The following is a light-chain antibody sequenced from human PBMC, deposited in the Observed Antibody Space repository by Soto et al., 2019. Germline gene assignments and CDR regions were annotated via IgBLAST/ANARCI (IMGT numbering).Light chain of an antibody. V-gene: IGLV2-8*01. CDR1: RSDIGDSNF. Sequence: QSVLTQPPSASGSPGRSVTISCTGTRSDIGDSNFVSWYQQHPGAAPKLLIFEINTRPSGVPGRFSGSKSGNTTSLTVSGLQADYEADYHCGSYACNTKFVFGTGTKV. J-gene: IGLJ1*01. CDR2: EIN. CDR3: GSYACNTKFV.